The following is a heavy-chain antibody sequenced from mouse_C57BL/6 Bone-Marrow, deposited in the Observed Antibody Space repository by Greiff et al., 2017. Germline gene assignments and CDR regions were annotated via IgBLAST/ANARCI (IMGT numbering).Heavy chain of an antibody. V-gene: IGHV5-17*01. Sequence: EVQLVESGGGLVKPGGSLKLSCAASGFTFSDYGMHWVRQAPEKGLEWVAYISSGSSTIYYADTVKGRFTISRDNAKNSLFLKMTSLRSEDTAMYYCARDATVVYWYFDVWGTGTTVTVSS. CDR3: ARDATVVYWYFDV. CDR1: GFTFSDYG. D-gene: IGHD1-1*01. J-gene: IGHJ1*03. CDR2: ISSGSSTI.